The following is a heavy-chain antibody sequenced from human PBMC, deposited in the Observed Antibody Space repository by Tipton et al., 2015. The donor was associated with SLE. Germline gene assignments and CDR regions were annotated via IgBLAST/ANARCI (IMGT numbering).Heavy chain of an antibody. J-gene: IGHJ4*02. D-gene: IGHD6-19*01. Sequence: TLSLTCAVSGGSISSGGYSWSWIRQPPGKGLEWIGYVYHSGSAYYNPSLKSRVTISVDRSRNQFSLRLNSVTAADTAVYYCARVVSGWRNFDYWGQGTLVTVSS. CDR3: ARVVSGWRNFDY. V-gene: IGHV4-30-2*01. CDR2: VYHSGSA. CDR1: GGSISSGGYS.